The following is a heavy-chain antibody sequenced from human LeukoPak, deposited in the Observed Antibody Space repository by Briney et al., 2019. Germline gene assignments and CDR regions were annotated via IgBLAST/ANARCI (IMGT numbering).Heavy chain of an antibody. V-gene: IGHV3-30-3*01. CDR3: SRDGEHGYNDIDY. J-gene: IGHJ4*02. CDR2: ISHDGSNK. Sequence: HPGGSLRLSCAASGFTFSTYSMHRVRQAPDKGLESVAVISHDGSNKYYAGSVKGRFTISRDNSENTLYLQMNSLTAEDTAVYYCSRDGEHGYNDIDYWGQGTLVTVSS. CDR1: GFTFSTYS. D-gene: IGHD5-24*01.